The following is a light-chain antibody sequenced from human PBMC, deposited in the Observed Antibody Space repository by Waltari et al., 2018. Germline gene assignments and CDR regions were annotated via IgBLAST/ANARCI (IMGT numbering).Light chain of an antibody. CDR1: QSVLSSSNNKNY. V-gene: IGKV4-1*01. CDR3: HQYYTSLWT. CDR2: WAS. Sequence: DIVMTQSPDSLAVSLGERATINCKSSQSVLSSSNNKNYLAWYQQKPGQPPKLLIYWASSRASGVPDRCSGSGSGTDFTLTISSLQAEDLAVYYCHQYYTSLWTFGQGTKVEIK. J-gene: IGKJ1*01.